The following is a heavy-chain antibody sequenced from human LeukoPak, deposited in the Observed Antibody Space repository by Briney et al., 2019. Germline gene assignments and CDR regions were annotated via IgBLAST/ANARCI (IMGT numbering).Heavy chain of an antibody. J-gene: IGHJ4*02. D-gene: IGHD4-17*01. CDR3: ARDQGFTVTFFDY. Sequence: GASVKVSCKASGYTFTSYAISRVRQAPGQGLEWMGWISAYNGNTNSARKLQGRVTMTTDTSTSTAYMELRSLRSDDTAVYYCARDQGFTVTFFDYWGQGTLVTVSS. V-gene: IGHV1-18*01. CDR2: ISAYNGNT. CDR1: GYTFTSYA.